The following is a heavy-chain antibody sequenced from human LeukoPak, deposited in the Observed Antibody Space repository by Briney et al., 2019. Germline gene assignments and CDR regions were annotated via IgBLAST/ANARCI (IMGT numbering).Heavy chain of an antibody. V-gene: IGHV3-21*01. J-gene: IGHJ4*02. Sequence: PXXSLRLSCAAXGFTFXSYSMNWVRQAPGKGLEWVSSISSSSSYIYYADSVKGRFTISRDNAKNSLYLQMNSLRAEDTAVYYCARFDSGSYDFDYWGQGTLVTVSS. D-gene: IGHD1-26*01. CDR1: GFTFXSYS. CDR3: ARFDSGSYDFDY. CDR2: ISSSSSYI.